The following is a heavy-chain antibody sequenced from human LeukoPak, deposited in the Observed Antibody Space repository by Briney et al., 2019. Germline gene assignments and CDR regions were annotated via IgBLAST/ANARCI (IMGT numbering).Heavy chain of an antibody. CDR2: ISYDGSNK. J-gene: IGHJ6*02. Sequence: GGSLRLSCAASGFTFSSYAMHWVRQAPGKGLEWVAVISYDGSNKYYADSVKGRFTISRDNSKNTLYLQMNSLRAEDTAVYYCARDIVVVPDGMDVWGQGTTVTVSS. D-gene: IGHD2-2*01. CDR3: ARDIVVVPDGMDV. V-gene: IGHV3-30*04. CDR1: GFTFSSYA.